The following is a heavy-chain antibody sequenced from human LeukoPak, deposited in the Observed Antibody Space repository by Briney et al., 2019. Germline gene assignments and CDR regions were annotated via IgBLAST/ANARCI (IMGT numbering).Heavy chain of an antibody. V-gene: IGHV3-21*01. D-gene: IGHD3-22*01. Sequence: PGGSLRLSCAASGFTFSSYAMSWVRQAPGKGLEWVSSISSSSSYIYYADSVKGRFTISRDNAKNSLYLQMNSLRAEDTAVYYCARAGYYYDSSGYYYVYWGQGTLVTVSS. J-gene: IGHJ4*02. CDR2: ISSSSSYI. CDR1: GFTFSSYA. CDR3: ARAGYYYDSSGYYYVY.